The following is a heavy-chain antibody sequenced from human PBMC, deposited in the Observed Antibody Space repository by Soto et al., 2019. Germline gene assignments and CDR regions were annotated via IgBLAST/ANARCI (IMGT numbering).Heavy chain of an antibody. V-gene: IGHV6-1*01. J-gene: IGHJ6*02. CDR2: TYYRSKWSN. D-gene: IGHD3-10*01. Sequence: PAQTLSLTCAISGDSVSSDSAAWIWIRQSPSRGLEWLGRTYYRSKWSNDYEVSVKSRITINPDTSKNQFSLQLYSVTPEDTAVHYGAGVPWFTGMDVWRQGTQVTV. CDR1: GDSVSSDSAA. CDR3: AGVPWFTGMDV.